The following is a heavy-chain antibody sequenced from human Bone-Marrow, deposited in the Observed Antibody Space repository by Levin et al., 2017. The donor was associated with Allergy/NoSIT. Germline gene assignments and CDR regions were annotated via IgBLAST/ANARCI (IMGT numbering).Heavy chain of an antibody. J-gene: IGHJ3*02. D-gene: IGHD1-1*01. CDR3: ARGGPAAGRGAFDI. V-gene: IGHV3-21*01. CDR2: ISSSSASI. CDR1: GFKFSSYN. Sequence: GESLKISCEASGFKFSSYNMNWVRQAPGKGLEWVSSISSSSASIYYTDSVKGRFTISRDNARNSLYLQVNSLRAEDTAVYYCARGGPAAGRGAFDIWGQGTMVTVSS.